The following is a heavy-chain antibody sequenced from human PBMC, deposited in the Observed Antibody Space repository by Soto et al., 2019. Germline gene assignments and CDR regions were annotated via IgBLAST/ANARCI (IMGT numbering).Heavy chain of an antibody. CDR3: TTRTHYPILTGSYLKVFDY. CDR1: GFTFSNAW. D-gene: IGHD3-9*01. J-gene: IGHJ4*02. V-gene: IGHV3-15*01. Sequence: GSLRLSCAASGFTFSNAWMSWVRQAPGKGLEWVGRIKSKTDGGTTDYAAPVKGRFTISRDDSKNTLYLQMNSLKTEDTAVYYCTTRTHYPILTGSYLKVFDYWGQGTLVTVSS. CDR2: IKSKTDGGTT.